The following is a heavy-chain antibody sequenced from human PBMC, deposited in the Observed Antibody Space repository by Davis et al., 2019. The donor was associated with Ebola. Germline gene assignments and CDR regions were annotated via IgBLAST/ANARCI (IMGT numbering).Heavy chain of an antibody. CDR3: AGTPDYGMDV. D-gene: IGHD6-13*01. CDR2: IYYSGST. Sequence: SDLLSPTCTVPGGSISSSSYYWGWLRQPPGTGLEWLGSIYYSGSTYYNPSLKSRVTISVDTSKNQFSLKLSSVTAADTAVYYAAGTPDYGMDVWGKGTTATVSS. V-gene: IGHV4-39*01. J-gene: IGHJ6*04. CDR1: GGSISSSSYY.